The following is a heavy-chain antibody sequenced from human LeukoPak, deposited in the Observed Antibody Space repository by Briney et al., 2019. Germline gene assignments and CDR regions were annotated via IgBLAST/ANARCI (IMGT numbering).Heavy chain of an antibody. CDR3: ARGRGSGHKENWFDP. Sequence: EASVKVSCKASGYTFTTYDINWVRQATGQGPEWMGWMNPNSGNTGYTQKFQGRVTMTRNTSISTAYMELSSLRSEDTAVYYCARGRGSGHKENWFDPWGQGTLVTVSS. J-gene: IGHJ5*02. CDR1: GYTFTTYD. CDR2: MNPNSGNT. D-gene: IGHD6-19*01. V-gene: IGHV1-8*01.